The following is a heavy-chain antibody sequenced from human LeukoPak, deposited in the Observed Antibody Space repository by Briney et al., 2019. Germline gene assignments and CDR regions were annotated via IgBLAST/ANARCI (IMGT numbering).Heavy chain of an antibody. J-gene: IGHJ4*02. CDR3: AATVGATGTLDFDY. CDR2: ISGSGSST. Sequence: GGSLRLSCAASGFTFNNYALSWVRQAPGKGLEWVSGISGSGSSTYYADSVKGRFTISRHNSKNTLYLQMNSLRAEDTAVYYCAATVGATGTLDFDYWGQGTLVTVSS. V-gene: IGHV3-23*01. CDR1: GFTFNNYA. D-gene: IGHD1-26*01.